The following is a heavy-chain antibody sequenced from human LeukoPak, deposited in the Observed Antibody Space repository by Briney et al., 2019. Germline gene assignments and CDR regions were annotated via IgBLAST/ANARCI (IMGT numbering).Heavy chain of an antibody. J-gene: IGHJ3*02. V-gene: IGHV4-39*01. Sequence: SETLSLTCTVSGGSVRITTYYWGWIRQPPGKGLEWIGSIYYSVSTYYNPSLKSRLTMSVDTSRNQFSLKLSSVTAADTAVYYCARPPVEVTLDGFDIWGQGTMVTVSS. CDR1: GGSVRITTYY. CDR2: IYYSVST. D-gene: IGHD1-26*01. CDR3: ARPPVEVTLDGFDI.